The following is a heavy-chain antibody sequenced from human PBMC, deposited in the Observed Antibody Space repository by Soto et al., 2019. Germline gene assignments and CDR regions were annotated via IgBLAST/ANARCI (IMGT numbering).Heavy chain of an antibody. J-gene: IGHJ5*02. CDR2: ISAYNGNT. CDR3: ARAPPDLGGYSGYGNRFDP. D-gene: IGHD5-12*01. CDR1: GYTFTSYG. V-gene: IGHV1-18*04. Sequence: QVQLVQSGAEVKKPGASVKVSCKASGYTFTSYGISWVRQAPGQGLEWMGWISAYNGNTNYAQKLQGRVTMTTDPSTRTGYMELRSLRSDDTAVYYCARAPPDLGGYSGYGNRFDPWGQVTLVTVSS.